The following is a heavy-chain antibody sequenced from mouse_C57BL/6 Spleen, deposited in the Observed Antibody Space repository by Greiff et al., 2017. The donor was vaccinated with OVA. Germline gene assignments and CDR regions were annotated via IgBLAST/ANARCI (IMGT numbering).Heavy chain of an antibody. J-gene: IGHJ4*01. Sequence: QVHVKQPGAELVKPGASVKLSCKASGYTFTSYWMHWVKQRPGRGLEWIGRIDPNSGGTKYNEKFKSKATLTVDKPSSTAYMQLSSLTSEDSAVYYCARWGPYSNYYAMDYWGQGTSVTVSS. D-gene: IGHD2-5*01. CDR3: ARWGPYSNYYAMDY. V-gene: IGHV1-72*01. CDR1: GYTFTSYW. CDR2: IDPNSGGT.